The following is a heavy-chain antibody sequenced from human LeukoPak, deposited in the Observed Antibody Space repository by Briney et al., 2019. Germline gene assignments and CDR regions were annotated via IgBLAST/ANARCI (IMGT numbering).Heavy chain of an antibody. V-gene: IGHV3-23*01. CDR2: ITGGGGTT. Sequence: GASLRLSCAASGFTFSSCAMSWVRQAPGKGLEWVSTITGGGGTTYYADSVKGRSTISRDTSKNTLFLQMNSLRAEDTAVYYCARMREYSGNSYPNFDYWGQGTLVTVSS. CDR1: GFTFSSCA. CDR3: ARMREYSGNSYPNFDY. J-gene: IGHJ4*02. D-gene: IGHD1-26*01.